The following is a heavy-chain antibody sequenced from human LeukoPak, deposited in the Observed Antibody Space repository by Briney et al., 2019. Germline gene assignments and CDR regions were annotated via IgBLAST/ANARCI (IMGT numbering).Heavy chain of an antibody. Sequence: GGSLRLSCAASGFTFSSYAMSWVRQAPGMGLEWVSDISGSGGSTYYADSVKGRFTISRDNSKNTLYLQMNSLRAEDTAVYYCAKGIAAAGGHWGQGAMVTVSS. CDR3: AKGIAAAGGH. CDR1: GFTFSSYA. V-gene: IGHV3-23*01. CDR2: ISGSGGST. J-gene: IGHJ3*01. D-gene: IGHD6-13*01.